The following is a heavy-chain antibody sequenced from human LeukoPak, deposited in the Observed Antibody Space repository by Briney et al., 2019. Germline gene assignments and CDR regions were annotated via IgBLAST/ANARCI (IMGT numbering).Heavy chain of an antibody. V-gene: IGHV3-48*01. D-gene: IGHD3-3*01. CDR1: GFTFSSYS. CDR3: ARDWITIPWTHYYYGMDV. CDR2: ISSSSSTI. J-gene: IGHJ6*02. Sequence: GGSLRLSCAASGFTFSSYSMNWVRQAPGKGLEWVSYISSSSSTIYYADSVKGPFTISRDNAKNSLYLQMNSLRAEDTAVYYCARDWITIPWTHYYYGMDVWGQGTRSPSP.